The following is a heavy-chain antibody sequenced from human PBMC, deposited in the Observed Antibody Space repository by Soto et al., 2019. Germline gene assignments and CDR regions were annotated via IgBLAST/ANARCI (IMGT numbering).Heavy chain of an antibody. CDR2: ISSSGTSA. J-gene: IGHJ2*01. V-gene: IGHV3-11*06. Sequence: GGSLRLSCAASGFTFSAVYMSWIRQAPNKGLEYISYISSSGTSANYADSVKGRFTISRDNAQNSLYLQMNSLRAGDTAVYYCVRGGVEYSGYAFSLWGRGTLVTVSS. CDR3: VRGGVEYSGYAFSL. CDR1: GFTFSAVY. D-gene: IGHD5-12*01.